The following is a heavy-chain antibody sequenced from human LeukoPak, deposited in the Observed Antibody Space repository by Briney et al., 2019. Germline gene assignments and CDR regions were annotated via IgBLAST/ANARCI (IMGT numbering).Heavy chain of an antibody. D-gene: IGHD3-9*01. CDR3: ARKLRYFDWLLFKSVPNYYYGMDV. J-gene: IGHJ6*02. CDR2: IIPIFGTA. Sequence: ASVKVSCKASGGTFSSYAISWVRQAPGQGLEWMGGIIPIFGTATYAQKFQGRVTITADESTSTAYMELSSLRSEDTAVYYCARKLRYFDWLLFKSVPNYYYGMDVWGQGTTVTVSS. V-gene: IGHV1-69*13. CDR1: GGTFSSYA.